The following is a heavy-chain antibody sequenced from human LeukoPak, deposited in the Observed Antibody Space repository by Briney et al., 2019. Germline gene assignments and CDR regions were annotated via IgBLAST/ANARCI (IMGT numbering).Heavy chain of an antibody. Sequence: GASVKLSCKASGYTFTSYGISWVRQAPGQGLEWLGWISAYNGNTNCAQKLQGRVTMTTSTSTSKAYVELRSLRSDDTAVYYCASMDDSSGYYYRSWGQGTLVTVSS. CDR2: ISAYNGNT. D-gene: IGHD3-22*01. CDR3: ASMDDSSGYYYRS. V-gene: IGHV1-18*01. CDR1: GYTFTSYG. J-gene: IGHJ4*02.